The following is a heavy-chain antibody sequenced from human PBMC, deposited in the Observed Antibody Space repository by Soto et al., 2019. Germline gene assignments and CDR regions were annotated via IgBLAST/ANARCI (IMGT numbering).Heavy chain of an antibody. J-gene: IGHJ5*02. CDR3: ARTSYDSSGTAADP. CDR2: IYYSRGN. Sequence: QVQLQESGPGLVKPSQTLSLTCTVSGGSISSGGYYWRWIRQHPGKGLEWIGYIYYSRGNYDNPSLKTRVTISVDTSKNQFALKLSSVTAADTAVYYCARTSYDSSGTAADPWGQGTLVTVSS. V-gene: IGHV4-31*03. CDR1: GGSISSGGYY. D-gene: IGHD3-22*01.